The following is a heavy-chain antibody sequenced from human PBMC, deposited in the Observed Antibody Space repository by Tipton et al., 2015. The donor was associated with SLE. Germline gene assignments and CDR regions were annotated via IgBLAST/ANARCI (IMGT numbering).Heavy chain of an antibody. V-gene: IGHV4-61*02. CDR2: IYTSGST. D-gene: IGHD3-10*01. J-gene: IGHJ4*02. CDR1: GGSISSGSYY. Sequence: TLSLTCTVSGGSISSGSYYWSWIRQPAGKGLEWIGRIYTSGSTNYNPSLKSRVTISVDTSKNQFSLKLGSVTAADTAVYYCARDSDSASHSWGQGTLVTVSS. CDR3: ARDSDSASHS.